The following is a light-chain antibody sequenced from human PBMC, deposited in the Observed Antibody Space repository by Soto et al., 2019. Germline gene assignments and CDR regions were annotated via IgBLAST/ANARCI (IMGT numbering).Light chain of an antibody. CDR1: SSNIGAGYD. CDR3: QSYDRSLSGFYV. Sequence: QSVLTQPPSVSGAPGQRVTISCTGSSSNIGAGYDVHWYQQLPGTAPKLLIYGNSNRPSGVPDRFSGSKSGTSASLAITGRQAEDEADDYCQSYDRSLSGFYVFGTGTKVTVL. V-gene: IGLV1-40*01. J-gene: IGLJ1*01. CDR2: GNS.